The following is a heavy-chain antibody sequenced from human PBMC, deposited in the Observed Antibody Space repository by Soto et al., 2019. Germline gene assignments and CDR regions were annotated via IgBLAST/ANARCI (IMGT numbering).Heavy chain of an antibody. CDR1: GFTFSSYW. J-gene: IGHJ4*02. D-gene: IGHD3-10*01. V-gene: IGHV3-74*01. Sequence: EVQLVESGGNLVQPGGSLRLSCAASGFTFSSYWIHWVRQPPGKGLLWVSRINTDGSTTNYADSVKGRFTISRDNAKNTLYLQMNSLRAEDTAVYYCARGASGNYYLDYWGQGALVTIS. CDR3: ARGASGNYYLDY. CDR2: INTDGSTT.